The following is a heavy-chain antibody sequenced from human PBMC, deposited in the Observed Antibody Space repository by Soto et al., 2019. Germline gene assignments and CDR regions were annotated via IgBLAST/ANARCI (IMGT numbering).Heavy chain of an antibody. V-gene: IGHV5-51*01. CDR2: IYPGDSDT. CDR3: GRVPRIAARRGWFDP. D-gene: IGHD6-6*01. Sequence: GESLKISCKGSGYSFTSYWIGWVRQMPGKGLEWMGIIYPGDSDTRYSPSFQGQVTISADKSISPAYLQWSSLKASDTAMYYCGRVPRIAARRGWFDPWGQGTLGTVSS. CDR1: GYSFTSYW. J-gene: IGHJ5*01.